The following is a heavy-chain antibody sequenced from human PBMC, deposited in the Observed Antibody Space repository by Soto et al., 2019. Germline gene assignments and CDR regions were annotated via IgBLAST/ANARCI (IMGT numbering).Heavy chain of an antibody. V-gene: IGHV3-30*18. D-gene: IGHD4-4*01. Sequence: QVQLVESGGGVVQPGRSLRLSCAASGLTFSSFGITWVRRPQGKGRRWVAVISYDGSNKYYADSVKGRFTISRDNSNNTLYLQMNSLRAEDTAVYYCAKGSMTTVTTPIGYWGQGTLVTVSS. J-gene: IGHJ4*02. CDR3: AKGSMTTVTTPIGY. CDR2: ISYDGSNK. CDR1: GLTFSSFG.